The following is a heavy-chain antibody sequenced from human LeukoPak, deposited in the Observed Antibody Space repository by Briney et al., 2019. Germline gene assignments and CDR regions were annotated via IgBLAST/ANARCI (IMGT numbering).Heavy chain of an antibody. CDR2: INPNSGGT. Sequence: ASVKVSCKASGYTFTGYYMHWVRQAPGQGLEWMGWINPNSGGTNYAQKFQGRVTMTRDTSISTAYMELSRLRSDDTAVYYCARVSLVLRSGFDYWGQGTLVTVSS. CDR1: GYTFTGYY. D-gene: IGHD2-15*01. V-gene: IGHV1-2*02. CDR3: ARVSLVLRSGFDY. J-gene: IGHJ4*02.